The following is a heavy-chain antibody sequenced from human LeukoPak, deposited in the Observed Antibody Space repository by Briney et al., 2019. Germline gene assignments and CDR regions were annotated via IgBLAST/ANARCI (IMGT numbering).Heavy chain of an antibody. CDR3: AKTLRYFDWLPPFDY. J-gene: IGHJ4*02. CDR2: ISGSGGST. Sequence: GSLRLSCAASGFTFSSYAMSWVRQAPGKGLEWVSAISGSGGSTYYADSVKGRFTISRDNSKNTLYLQMNSLRAEDTAVYYCAKTLRYFDWLPPFDYWGQGTLVTVSS. D-gene: IGHD3-9*01. V-gene: IGHV3-23*01. CDR1: GFTFSSYA.